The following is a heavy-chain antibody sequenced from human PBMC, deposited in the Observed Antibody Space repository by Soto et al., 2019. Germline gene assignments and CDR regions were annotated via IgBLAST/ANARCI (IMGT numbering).Heavy chain of an antibody. CDR3: AKDGNSGSYYLFDY. CDR1: GFTFSNYA. Sequence: GGSLRLSCAASGFTFSNYAMSWVRQAPGKGLEWVSLISWDGCSTYYADSVKGRFTISRDNSKNSLYLQMNSLRTEDTALYYCAKDGNSGSYYLFDYWGQGTLVTVSS. J-gene: IGHJ4*02. D-gene: IGHD1-26*01. CDR2: ISWDGCST. V-gene: IGHV3-43*01.